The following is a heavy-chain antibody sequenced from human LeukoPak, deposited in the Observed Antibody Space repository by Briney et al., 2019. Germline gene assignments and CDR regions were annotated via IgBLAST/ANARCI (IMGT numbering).Heavy chain of an antibody. J-gene: IGHJ6*02. D-gene: IGHD3-16*01. Sequence: GGSLRLSCAASGFTFSSYSMNWVRQAPGKGLEWVSSISSSSSYIYYADSVKGRFTISRDNAKNSLYLQMNSLRAEDTAVYYCARFWDWGYYYYYYGMDVWGQGTTVTVSS. V-gene: IGHV3-21*01. CDR1: GFTFSSYS. CDR3: ARFWDWGYYYYYYGMDV. CDR2: ISSSSSYI.